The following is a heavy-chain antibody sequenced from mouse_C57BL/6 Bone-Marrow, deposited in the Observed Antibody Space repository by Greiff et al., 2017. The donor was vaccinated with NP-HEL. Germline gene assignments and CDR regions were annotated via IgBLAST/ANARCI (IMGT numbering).Heavy chain of an antibody. CDR2: IDPSDSYT. J-gene: IGHJ4*01. CDR3: ARESVLLRLYAMDY. V-gene: IGHV1-50*01. Sequence: QVQLQQPGAELVKPGAPVKLSCKASGYTFTSYWMQWVKQRPGQGLEWIGEIDPSDSYTNYNQKFKGKATLTVDTSSSTAYMQLSSLTSEDSAVYYCARESVLLRLYAMDYWGQGTSVTVSS. CDR1: GYTFTSYW. D-gene: IGHD1-2*01.